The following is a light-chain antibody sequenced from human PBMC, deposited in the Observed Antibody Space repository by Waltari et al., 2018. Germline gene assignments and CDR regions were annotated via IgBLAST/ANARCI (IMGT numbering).Light chain of an antibody. J-gene: IGLJ1*01. Sequence: QSALTQPAYVSGSPGQSITISCTGSSSDIGIYNLVSWYQHHPGKVPKLIIYEVSERPSGVSGRFSGSKSGNTASLTLSDLQPEDGADYYCCSYAGDSTYVFGTGTKVTVL. V-gene: IGLV2-23*02. CDR3: CSYAGDSTYV. CDR1: SSDIGIYNL. CDR2: EVS.